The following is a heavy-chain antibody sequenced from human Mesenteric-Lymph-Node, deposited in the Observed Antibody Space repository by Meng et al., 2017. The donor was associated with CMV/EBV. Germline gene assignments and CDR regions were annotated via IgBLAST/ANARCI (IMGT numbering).Heavy chain of an antibody. V-gene: IGHV4-59*01. Sequence: SETLSLTCTVSGGSISSYYWTWIRQPPGKGLEWIGYVFYSGSTNYNPSLKSRVTISVDTSKNQFSLKLSSVTAADTAVYYCAKDVFGAGGGDAFDIWGQGTMVTVSS. D-gene: IGHD1-26*01. CDR3: AKDVFGAGGGDAFDI. CDR1: GGSISSYY. J-gene: IGHJ3*02. CDR2: VFYSGST.